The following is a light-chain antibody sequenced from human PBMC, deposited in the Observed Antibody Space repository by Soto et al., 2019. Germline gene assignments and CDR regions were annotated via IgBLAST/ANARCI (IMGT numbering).Light chain of an antibody. J-gene: IGKJ1*01. V-gene: IGKV3-20*01. CDR3: QQYGSSPRT. CDR1: QSVSSSY. Sequence: EIVLTQSPGTLSLSPGERATLSCRASQSVSSSYLAWYQQKPGQAPRLLIYGASSRATCIPDRFSGSESETNSTITINRLEPEYVEVYYCQQYGSSPRTFDQGTKAEIK. CDR2: GAS.